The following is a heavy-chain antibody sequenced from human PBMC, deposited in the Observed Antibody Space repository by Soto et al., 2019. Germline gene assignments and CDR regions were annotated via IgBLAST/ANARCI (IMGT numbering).Heavy chain of an antibody. D-gene: IGHD4-17*01. CDR3: ARELLDYGDHLHGGYYYYGMDV. V-gene: IGHV4-4*07. CDR2: IYTSGST. CDR1: GGSISSYY. J-gene: IGHJ6*02. Sequence: SETLSLTCTVSGGSISSYYWSWIRQPAGKGLEWIGRIYTSGSTNYNPSLKSRVTMSVDTSKNQFSLKLSSVTAADTAAYYCARELLDYGDHLHGGYYYYGMDVWGQGTTVTVSS.